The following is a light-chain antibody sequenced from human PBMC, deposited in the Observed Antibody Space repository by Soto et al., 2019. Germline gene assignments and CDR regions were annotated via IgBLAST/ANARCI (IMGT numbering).Light chain of an antibody. Sequence: EIVLTQSPATLSLSPGERATLSCRASQSVSSHLAWYQQKPGQAPRLLIYEASNRATGIPARFSGSGSGTDFTLTISSLEPEDFAVYYCQQRSNWPPRTFGGGTRVEIK. CDR2: EAS. CDR3: QQRSNWPPRT. V-gene: IGKV3-11*01. CDR1: QSVSSH. J-gene: IGKJ4*01.